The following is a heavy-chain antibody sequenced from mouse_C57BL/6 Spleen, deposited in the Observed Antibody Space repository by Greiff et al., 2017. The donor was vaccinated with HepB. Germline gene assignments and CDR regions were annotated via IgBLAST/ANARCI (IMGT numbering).Heavy chain of an antibody. Sequence: EVQLQQSGPELVKPGASVKISCKASGYTFTDYYMNWVKQSHGKSLEWIGDINPNNGGTSYNQKFKGKATLTVDKSSSTAYMELRSLTSEDSAVYYCARGREDGYLDYWGQGTTLTVSS. CDR3: ARGREDGYLDY. CDR1: GYTFTDYY. D-gene: IGHD2-3*01. J-gene: IGHJ2*01. CDR2: INPNNGGT. V-gene: IGHV1-26*01.